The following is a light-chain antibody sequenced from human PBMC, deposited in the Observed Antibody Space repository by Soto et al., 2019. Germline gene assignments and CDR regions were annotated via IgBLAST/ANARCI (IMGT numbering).Light chain of an antibody. CDR1: SSNIGNNP. J-gene: IGLJ7*01. Sequence: QLVLTQPPSASGTPGQRVTISCSGSSSNIGNNPVNWYQQLPGTAPKLLIYSNNQRPSGVPDRFSGSKSGTSASLAISGLQSEDEADYYCAAWDDSLNAAVFGGGTQLTVL. V-gene: IGLV1-44*01. CDR2: SNN. CDR3: AAWDDSLNAAV.